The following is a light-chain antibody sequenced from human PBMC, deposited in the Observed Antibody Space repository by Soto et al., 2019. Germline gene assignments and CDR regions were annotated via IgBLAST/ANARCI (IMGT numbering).Light chain of an antibody. CDR2: WAS. V-gene: IGKV4-1*01. J-gene: IGKJ2*01. CDR3: QQYESTPPT. CDR1: QSVLYSSNNKNY. Sequence: DIVMTQSPDSLAVSLGERATINCKSSQSVLYSSNNKNYLAWYQQRPGQPPKLLIYWASTRESGVPDRFSGSGSGTDFTFTIASLQAEDVAVYYCQQYESTPPTFGQGTKVEIK.